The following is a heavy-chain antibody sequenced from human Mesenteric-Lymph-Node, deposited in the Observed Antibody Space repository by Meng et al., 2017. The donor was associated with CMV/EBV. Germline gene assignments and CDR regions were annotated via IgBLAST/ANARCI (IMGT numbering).Heavy chain of an antibody. J-gene: IGHJ6*02. V-gene: IGHV3-21*01. CDR1: GFTFSSYA. CDR3: ARGGYYGMDV. CDR2: ISSSSSYI. Sequence: GESLKISCAASGFTFSSYAMSWVRQAPGKGLEWVSSISSSSSYIYYADSVKGRFTISRDNAKNSLYLQMNSLRAEDTAVYYCARGGYYGMDVWGQGTTVTVSS.